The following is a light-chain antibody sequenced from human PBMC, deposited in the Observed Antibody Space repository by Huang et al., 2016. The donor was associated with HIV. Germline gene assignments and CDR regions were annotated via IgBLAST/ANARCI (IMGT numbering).Light chain of an antibody. CDR2: GAF. J-gene: IGKJ1*01. CDR1: QSVSTN. V-gene: IGKV3-15*01. CDR3: QQYNNWPPGT. Sequence: EIVMTQSPATLSVSPGERATLSCRASQSVSTNLAWYQQKPGQAPRLLIYGAFPRATGVPARFSGSGSGTEFTLTINSLQSEDFAVYYCQQYNNWPPGTFGQGTKVEIK.